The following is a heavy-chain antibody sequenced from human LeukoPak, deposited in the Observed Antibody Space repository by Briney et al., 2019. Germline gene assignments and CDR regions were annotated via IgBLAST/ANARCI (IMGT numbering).Heavy chain of an antibody. J-gene: IGHJ4*02. Sequence: GGSLRLPCALSGSTVTSNYMTWVRQASGKGLEWVSGIHSVGSTYSADSVKGRFTISRDNSKNTVYLQMNSLRAEDTAVYYCATGGDYFYYWGQGTLVTVSS. CDR2: IHSVGST. V-gene: IGHV3-66*01. CDR3: ATGGDYFYY. CDR1: GSTVTSNY.